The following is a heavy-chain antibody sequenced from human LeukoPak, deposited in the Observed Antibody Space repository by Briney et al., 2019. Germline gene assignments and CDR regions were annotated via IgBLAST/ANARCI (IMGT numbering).Heavy chain of an antibody. V-gene: IGHV3-30-3*01. CDR2: ISFDGTNK. J-gene: IGHJ4*02. CDR3: ARAPTPMTTVTTLGY. D-gene: IGHD4-17*01. CDR1: GFTFSSYT. Sequence: PGGSLKLSCAASGFTFSSYTMHWVRQAPGKGLEWEAVISFDGTNKYYADSVKGRFTISRDNSKNTLYLQMNSLRPEDTAVYYCARAPTPMTTVTTLGYWGQGTLITVSS.